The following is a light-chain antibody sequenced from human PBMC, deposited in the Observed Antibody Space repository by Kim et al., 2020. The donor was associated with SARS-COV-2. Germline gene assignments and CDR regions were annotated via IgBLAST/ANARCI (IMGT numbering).Light chain of an antibody. CDR2: QDT. V-gene: IGLV3-1*01. CDR1: KLGDKY. CDR3: QAWDRRTVV. J-gene: IGLJ2*01. Sequence: SYELTQPPSVSVSPGQTASITCSGDKLGDKYACWYQQKPGQSPVLVIYQDTKRPSGIPERFSGSNSGNTATLTISGTQAMDEADYYCQAWDRRTVVFGGGTKLSVL.